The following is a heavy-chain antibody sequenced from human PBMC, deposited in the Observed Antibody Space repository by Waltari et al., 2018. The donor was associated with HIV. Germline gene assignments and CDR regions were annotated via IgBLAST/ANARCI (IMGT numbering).Heavy chain of an antibody. Sequence: QLQLLESGPGLVKPSETLSLPCTVPVRSISSSSYYWGWLRQPPGQGLAWIGSIYYSGSNYYNPSLKSRVTISVDTSKNQFSLKLSSVTAADTAVYYCARRGGDFWSGYSWIYFDYWGQGTLVTVSS. V-gene: IGHV4-39*01. CDR1: VRSISSSSYY. CDR3: ARRGGDFWSGYSWIYFDY. D-gene: IGHD3-3*01. CDR2: IYYSGSN. J-gene: IGHJ4*02.